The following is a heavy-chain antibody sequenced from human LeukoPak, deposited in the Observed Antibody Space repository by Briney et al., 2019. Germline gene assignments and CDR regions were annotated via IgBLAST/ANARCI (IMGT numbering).Heavy chain of an antibody. Sequence: SETLSLTCTVSGGSISGSSYYWGWIRQPPGKGLEWIGSIYYSGSTYYNPSLKSRVTISVDTSKNQFSLKLNSVTATDTAVYYCARGQAYGGNWFDPWGQGTLVTVSS. J-gene: IGHJ5*02. CDR1: GGSISGSSYY. CDR2: IYYSGST. CDR3: ARGQAYGGNWFDP. D-gene: IGHD4-23*01. V-gene: IGHV4-39*02.